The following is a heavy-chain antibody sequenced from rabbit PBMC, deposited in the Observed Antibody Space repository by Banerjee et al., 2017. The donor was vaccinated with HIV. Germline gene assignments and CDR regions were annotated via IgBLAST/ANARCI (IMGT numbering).Heavy chain of an antibody. CDR3: ATDLAGVIGWNFGL. CDR1: GFSFNNNYV. CDR2: INTSTGNT. J-gene: IGHJ4*01. V-gene: IGHV1S45*01. Sequence: QEQLEESGGDLVKPEGSLTLTCTASGFSFNNNYVMCWVRQAPGKGLEWIACINTSTGNTVYASWAKGRFTISKTSSPTVTLQMTSLTAADTATYFCATDLAGVIGWNFGLWGPGTLVTVS. D-gene: IGHD4-1*01.